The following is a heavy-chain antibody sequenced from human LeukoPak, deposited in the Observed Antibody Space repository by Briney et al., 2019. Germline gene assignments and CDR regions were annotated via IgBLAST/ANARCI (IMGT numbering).Heavy chain of an antibody. Sequence: SETPSLTCAVYGGSFSGYYWSWIRQPPGKGLEWIGEINHSGSTNYNPSLKSRVTISVDTSKNQFSLKLSSVTAADTAVYYCAREWTERCLQLRRDYWGQGTLVTVSS. CDR3: AREWTERCLQLRRDY. CDR2: INHSGST. D-gene: IGHD5-24*01. CDR1: GGSFSGYY. J-gene: IGHJ4*02. V-gene: IGHV4-34*01.